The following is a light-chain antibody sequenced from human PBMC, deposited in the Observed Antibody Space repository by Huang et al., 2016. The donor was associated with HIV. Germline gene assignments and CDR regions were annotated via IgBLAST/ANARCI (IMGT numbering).Light chain of an antibody. Sequence: VLTQSPVTLSVSPGEGATLSCRASQSINNNLAWYQQKPGQPPSLLIYGASTRGAGIPGRVIGSASGTQFTLNITSLQSEDFIVYYCQQYNVWPYTFGQGTKLEIK. CDR2: GAS. CDR1: QSINNN. CDR3: QQYNVWPYT. J-gene: IGKJ2*01. V-gene: IGKV3-15*01.